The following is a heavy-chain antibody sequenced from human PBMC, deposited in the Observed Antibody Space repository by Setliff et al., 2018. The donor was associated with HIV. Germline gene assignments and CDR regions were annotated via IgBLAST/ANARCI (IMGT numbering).Heavy chain of an antibody. CDR3: ARGDGYRANDAYYDTGMDV. CDR2: IYNSGYS. J-gene: IGHJ6*02. Sequence: PSETLSLTCTVSGGSINNYFWSWIRQSPGRGLEWIGYIYNSGYSNSKPSLKSRVTISLDTSENQFSLKLSSVTAADTAVYYCARGDGYRANDAYYDTGMDVWGQGITVTVSS. CDR1: GGSINNYF. V-gene: IGHV4-59*01. D-gene: IGHD5-12*01.